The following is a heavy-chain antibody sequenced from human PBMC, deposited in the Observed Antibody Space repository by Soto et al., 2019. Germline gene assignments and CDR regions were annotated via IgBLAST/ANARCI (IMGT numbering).Heavy chain of an antibody. V-gene: IGHV1-69*04. CDR2: IIPVFGIA. D-gene: IGHD2-15*01. J-gene: IGHJ6*02. CDR1: GGTFSRYS. CDR3: ARDALVVVLAATPVYYYYGMDV. Sequence: SVKVSCKASGGTFSRYSLTWVRQAPGHGLEWMGRIIPVFGIASYAQKFQGRVTITADKSTSTAYMELSSLRSDDTAVYYCARDALVVVLAATPVYYYYGMDVWGQGTTVTVSS.